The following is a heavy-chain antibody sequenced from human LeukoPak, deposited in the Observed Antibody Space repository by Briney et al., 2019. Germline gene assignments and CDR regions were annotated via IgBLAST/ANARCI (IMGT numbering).Heavy chain of an antibody. CDR2: ISYDGSNK. Sequence: PGGSLRLSCAASGFTFSSYAMHWVRQAPGKGLEWVAVISYDGSNKYYADSVKGRFTISRDNSKNTLYLQMNSRRAEDTAVYYCARDRDSKYYFDFWGQGTLVTVSS. V-gene: IGHV3-30*04. J-gene: IGHJ4*02. CDR1: GFTFSSYA. CDR3: ARDRDSKYYFDF. D-gene: IGHD2-21*02.